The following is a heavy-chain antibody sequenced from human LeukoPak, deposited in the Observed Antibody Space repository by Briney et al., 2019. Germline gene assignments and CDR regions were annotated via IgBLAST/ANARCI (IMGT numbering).Heavy chain of an antibody. CDR2: IIPILGIA. V-gene: IGHV1-69*04. J-gene: IGHJ4*02. Sequence: ASVKVSCKASGGTFSSYAISWVRQAPGQGLEWMGRIIPILGIANYAQKSQGRVTITADKSTSTAYMELSSLRSEDTAVYYCARSGDHYYDSSGYPYWGQGTLVTVSS. CDR1: GGTFSSYA. D-gene: IGHD3-22*01. CDR3: ARSGDHYYDSSGYPY.